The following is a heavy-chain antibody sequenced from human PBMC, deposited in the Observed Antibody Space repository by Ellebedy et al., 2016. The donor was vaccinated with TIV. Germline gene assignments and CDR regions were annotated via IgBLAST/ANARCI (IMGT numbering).Heavy chain of an antibody. J-gene: IGHJ4*02. CDR3: ARHYDILTTYFDY. CDR1: GDSISGYY. Sequence: MPSETLSLTCTVSGDSISGYYWSWIRQPPGKGLEWIGYIYYSGSTNYSPSLKSRLTISVDTSKNQFSLKLNSLTAADTAVYYCARHYDILTTYFDYWGQGALVTVSS. D-gene: IGHD3-9*01. CDR2: IYYSGST. V-gene: IGHV4-59*01.